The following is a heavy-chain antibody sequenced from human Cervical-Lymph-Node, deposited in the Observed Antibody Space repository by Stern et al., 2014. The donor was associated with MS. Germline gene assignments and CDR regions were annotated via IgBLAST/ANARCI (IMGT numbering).Heavy chain of an antibody. CDR2: IDDTGKP. J-gene: IGHJ4*02. V-gene: IGHV4-39*01. D-gene: IGHD4-11*01. CDR3: VRQVTVRSRFDY. Sequence: QLVQSGPGLVKPSETLSRTCTVSGGSISSSYYWGWIRQSSGKGLEWIGSIDDTGKPFSTPSLKSRATISVDMSNNQFSRKLSSVTAADTAVYYCVRQVTVRSRFDYWGQGTLVTVSS. CDR1: GGSISSSYY.